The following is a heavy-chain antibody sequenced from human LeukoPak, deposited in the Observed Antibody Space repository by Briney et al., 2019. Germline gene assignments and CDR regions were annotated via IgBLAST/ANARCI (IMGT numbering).Heavy chain of an antibody. CDR3: ARDDRLWGGNPNMDV. CDR2: IIPIFGPA. Sequence: SVKVSCKASGGTFISYAISWVRQAPGQGLEWMGRIIPIFGPANYPQNFQGRVTISTDKSTTTVYMELSSLRFDDTAVYYCARDDRLWGGNPNMDVWGKGTTVTAS. J-gene: IGHJ6*03. V-gene: IGHV1-69*05. D-gene: IGHD4-23*01. CDR1: GGTFISYA.